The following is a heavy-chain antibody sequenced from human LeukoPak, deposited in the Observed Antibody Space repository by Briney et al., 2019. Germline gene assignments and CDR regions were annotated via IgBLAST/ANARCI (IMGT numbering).Heavy chain of an antibody. Sequence: GASVKVSCTASGYTFTSYGISWVRQAPGQGLEWMGWISAYNANTNYAQKLQGRVTMTTNTTTSTAYMELRCLRCDDTAVYYCARLNDSSCHDAFDIWGQGTMVTVSS. J-gene: IGHJ3*02. CDR1: GYTFTSYG. CDR3: ARLNDSSCHDAFDI. V-gene: IGHV1-18*01. D-gene: IGHD3-22*01. CDR2: ISAYNANT.